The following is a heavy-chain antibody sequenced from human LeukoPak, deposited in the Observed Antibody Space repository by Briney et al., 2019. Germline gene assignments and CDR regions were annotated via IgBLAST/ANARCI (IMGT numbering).Heavy chain of an antibody. Sequence: GGSLRLSCAASGFTFSRYAMSWVRQAPGKGLEWVSAISGSGGSTYYADSVKGRFTISRDNSKNTLYLQMNSLRAEDTAVYYCAKADIVVVPANVDYWGQGTLVTVSS. D-gene: IGHD2-2*01. CDR2: ISGSGGST. V-gene: IGHV3-23*01. CDR3: AKADIVVVPANVDY. J-gene: IGHJ4*02. CDR1: GFTFSRYA.